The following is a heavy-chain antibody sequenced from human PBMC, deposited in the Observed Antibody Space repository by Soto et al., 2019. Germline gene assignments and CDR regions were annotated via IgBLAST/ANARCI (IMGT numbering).Heavy chain of an antibody. CDR3: ARTVAGTGYFDC. Sequence: PSETLSLTCTVSGGSMSGYYWSWIRQPPGKELDWIGYIYYSGSTTYNPSLKSRVTISVDTSKNQSSLKLSSVTAADTAVYYCARTVAGTGYFDCWGQGTLVTVS. CDR2: IYYSGST. V-gene: IGHV4-59*01. D-gene: IGHD6-19*01. CDR1: GGSMSGYY. J-gene: IGHJ4*02.